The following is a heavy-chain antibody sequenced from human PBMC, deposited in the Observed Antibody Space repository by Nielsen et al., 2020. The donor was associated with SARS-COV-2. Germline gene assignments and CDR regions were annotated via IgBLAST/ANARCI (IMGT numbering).Heavy chain of an antibody. D-gene: IGHD3-16*01. CDR3: SARYAISRLLVGTTTFDY. V-gene: IGHV3-15*01. Sequence: GGSLRLSCAASGFTFSYAWMTWVRQAPGKGLEWVGRVKSKVDGGTTDYAAPVNGRFTISRDDSKDTLFLEMNSLKSDDTAVYYCSARYAISRLLVGTTTFDYWGQGILVTVSS. CDR1: GFTFSYAW. CDR2: VKSKVDGGTT. J-gene: IGHJ4*02.